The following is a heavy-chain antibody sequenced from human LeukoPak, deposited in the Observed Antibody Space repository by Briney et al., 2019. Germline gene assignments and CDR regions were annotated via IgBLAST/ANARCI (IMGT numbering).Heavy chain of an antibody. D-gene: IGHD1-1*01. J-gene: IGHJ4*02. CDR1: GFTVSSNY. V-gene: IGHV3-66*01. Sequence: GGSLRLSCAASGFTVSSNYMSWVRQAPGKGLEWVSVIYSGGSTYYADSVKGRFTISRDNSKNTLYLQMNSLRAEDTAVYYCAKTGTPWYYFDYWAREPWSPSPQ. CDR2: IYSGGST. CDR3: AKTGTPWYYFDY.